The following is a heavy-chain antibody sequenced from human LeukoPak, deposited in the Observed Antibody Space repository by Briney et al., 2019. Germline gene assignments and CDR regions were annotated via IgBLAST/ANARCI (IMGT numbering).Heavy chain of an antibody. CDR2: ISSTGST. V-gene: IGHV4-59*08. CDR1: GGAISDYY. CDR3: ARQTGVGLFILP. Sequence: PSETLSLTCTVSGGAISDYYWSWIRQPPGKGLEWIGYISSTGSTNRNPSLKSRVTLSSDTSKNQFSLKLTSVTAADTAVYYCARQTGVGLFILPGGQGTLVTVSS. D-gene: IGHD3-3*01. J-gene: IGHJ4*02.